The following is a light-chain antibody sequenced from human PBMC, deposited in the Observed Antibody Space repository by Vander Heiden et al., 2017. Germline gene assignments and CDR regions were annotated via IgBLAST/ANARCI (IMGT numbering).Light chain of an antibody. CDR3: QQCADLLPIT. CDR2: DVS. V-gene: IGKV1-33*01. Sequence: DIQMTQSPSSLSASVGDRVTITCRASQDIRKFLNWYQQQPGKAPKLLIADVSNLEGGDPSRFSGGGSGTEFTLTIASRQPEDIGTYYCQQCADLLPITFGGGTKVEIK. J-gene: IGKJ4*01. CDR1: QDIRKF.